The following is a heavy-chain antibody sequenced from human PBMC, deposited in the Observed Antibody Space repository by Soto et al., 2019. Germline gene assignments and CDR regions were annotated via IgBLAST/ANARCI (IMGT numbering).Heavy chain of an antibody. J-gene: IGHJ4*02. CDR3: ARAYGDYVFDY. CDR1: GGSITSYY. V-gene: IGHV4-59*01. Sequence: SETLSLTCSVSGGSITSYYWSWIRQPPGKGLEWIGYIYYSGSTNYNPSLKSRVTISVDTSKNQFSLKLSSVTAADTAVYYCARAYGDYVFDYWGQGTLVTVSS. CDR2: IYYSGST. D-gene: IGHD4-17*01.